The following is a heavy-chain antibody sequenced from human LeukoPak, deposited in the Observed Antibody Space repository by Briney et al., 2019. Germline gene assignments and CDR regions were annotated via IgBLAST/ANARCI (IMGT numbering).Heavy chain of an antibody. CDR3: AKDISDRWLQDYYYYYGMDV. CDR1: GFTFDDYA. CDR2: ISWSSGSI. Sequence: PGGSLRLSCAASGFTFDDYAMHWVRQAPGKGLEWVSGISWSSGSIGYADSVKGRFTISRDNAKNSLYLQMNSLRAEDTALYYCAKDISDRWLQDYYYYYGMDVWGQGTTVTVSS. D-gene: IGHD5-12*01. V-gene: IGHV3-9*01. J-gene: IGHJ6*02.